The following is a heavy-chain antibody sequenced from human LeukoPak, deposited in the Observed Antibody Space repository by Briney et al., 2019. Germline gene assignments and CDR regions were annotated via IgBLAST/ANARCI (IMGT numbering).Heavy chain of an antibody. CDR2: IIPIFGTA. Sequence: SVKVSCKAPGGTFSSYAISWVRQAPGQGLEWMGRIIPIFGTANYAQKFQGRVTITTDESTSTAYMELSSLRSEDTAVYYCARGMVATRNHITRALYFDYWGQGTLVTVSS. CDR1: GGTFSSYA. CDR3: ARGMVATRNHITRALYFDY. J-gene: IGHJ4*02. D-gene: IGHD5-12*01. V-gene: IGHV1-69*05.